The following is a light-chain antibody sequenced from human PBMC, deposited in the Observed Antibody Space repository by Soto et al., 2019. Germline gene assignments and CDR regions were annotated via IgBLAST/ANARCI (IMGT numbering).Light chain of an antibody. V-gene: IGLV2-14*01. CDR2: EVS. CDR1: SSDVGDYNY. CDR3: SSYRSSSTPYV. Sequence: QSALTQPASVSGSPGQSITISCTGTSSDVGDYNYVSWYQQHPGKAPKLVIYEVSNRPSGISSRFSGSKSGNTASLTISGLQAEDEADYYCSSYRSSSTPYVFGTGTKVTVL. J-gene: IGLJ1*01.